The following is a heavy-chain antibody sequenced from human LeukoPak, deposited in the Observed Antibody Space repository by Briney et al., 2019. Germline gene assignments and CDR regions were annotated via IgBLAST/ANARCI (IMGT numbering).Heavy chain of an antibody. Sequence: GASVKVSCKASGYTFTSYDINWVRQAPGQGLEWMGWMNPNSGNTGYAQKFQGRVTITRNTSISTAYMELSSLRSEDTAVYYCARGRAAAGSKGYYSDYWGQGTLVTVSS. CDR1: GYTFTSYD. CDR3: ARGRAAAGSKGYYSDY. J-gene: IGHJ4*02. CDR2: MNPNSGNT. V-gene: IGHV1-8*03. D-gene: IGHD6-13*01.